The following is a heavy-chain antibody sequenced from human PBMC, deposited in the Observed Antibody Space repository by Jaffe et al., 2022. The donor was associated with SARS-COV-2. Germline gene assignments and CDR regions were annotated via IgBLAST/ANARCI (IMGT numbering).Heavy chain of an antibody. Sequence: EVQLVESGGGLVQPGGSLRLSCVASGFTFSDYWMHWVRQVPGKGLAWVSRTNGDGSRTNYADSVQGRFTISRDNAKNTLYLQMNSLRDEDTAVYYCARPADDGGGWGYFDFWGQGALVTVSS. J-gene: IGHJ4*02. V-gene: IGHV3-74*01. CDR3: ARPADDGGGWGYFDF. CDR2: TNGDGSRT. D-gene: IGHD3-22*01. CDR1: GFTFSDYW.